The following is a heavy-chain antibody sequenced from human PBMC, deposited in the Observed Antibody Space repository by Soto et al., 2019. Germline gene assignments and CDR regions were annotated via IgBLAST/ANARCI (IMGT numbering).Heavy chain of an antibody. D-gene: IGHD2-15*01. Sequence: SETLSLTCAVYGGSFSGYYWSWIRQPPGKGLEWIGEINHSGSTNYNPSLKSRVTISVDTSKNQFSLKLSSVTAADTAVYYCARASRSLLGYCSGGSCYGMGRYYYMDVWGKGTTVTVSS. J-gene: IGHJ6*03. CDR1: GGSFSGYY. V-gene: IGHV4-34*01. CDR3: ARASRSLLGYCSGGSCYGMGRYYYMDV. CDR2: INHSGST.